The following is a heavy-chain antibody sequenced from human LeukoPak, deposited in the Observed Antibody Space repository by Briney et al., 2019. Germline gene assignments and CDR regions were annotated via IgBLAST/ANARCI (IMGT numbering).Heavy chain of an antibody. CDR2: IQYDRTNE. D-gene: IGHD3-9*01. J-gene: IGHJ4*02. Sequence: NPGGSLRLSCAASAFTFSSYGMHWVRQAPGKGLEWVAYIQYDRTNEQYAHSVKGRFRISRDNSNNILYLQMNSLRAEDTAVYYCARGGYYNILTDFRGRFLGFDYWGQGTLVTVSS. CDR3: ARGGYYNILTDFRGRFLGFDY. V-gene: IGHV3-30*02. CDR1: AFTFSSYG.